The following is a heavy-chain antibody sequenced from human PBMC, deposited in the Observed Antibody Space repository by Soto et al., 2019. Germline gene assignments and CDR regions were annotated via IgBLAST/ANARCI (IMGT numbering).Heavy chain of an antibody. Sequence: PGGSLSLSCAASGFTFSDYSMHWVRQAPGKGLEWVAVVSHDGRNTHYADSVKGRFTISRDSSKNTVSLEMTSLRAEDTAVYYCAKGGRQWLVTSDFNYWGQGALVTVSS. J-gene: IGHJ4*02. CDR2: VSHDGRNT. CDR1: GFTFSDYS. V-gene: IGHV3-30*18. CDR3: AKGGRQWLVTSDFNY. D-gene: IGHD6-19*01.